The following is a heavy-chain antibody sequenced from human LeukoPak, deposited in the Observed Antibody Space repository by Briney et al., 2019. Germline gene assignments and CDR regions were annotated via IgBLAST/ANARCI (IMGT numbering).Heavy chain of an antibody. CDR3: AGITAAFDY. J-gene: IGHJ4*02. CDR2: IKSQTEGETT. V-gene: IGHV3-15*01. CDR1: GFNFNHAT. Sequence: GGSLRLSCAASGFNFNHATMTWVRQAPGKGLEWVGRIKSQTEGETTDYAAPVKARFTISRDDSKNTLYLQMNSLKTEDTAVYYCAGITAAFDYWGQGTLVTVSS. D-gene: IGHD1-20*01.